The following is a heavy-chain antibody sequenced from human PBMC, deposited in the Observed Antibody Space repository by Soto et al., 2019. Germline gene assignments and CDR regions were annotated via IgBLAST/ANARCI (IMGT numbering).Heavy chain of an antibody. CDR1: GFIFSSYA. V-gene: IGHV3-23*01. CDR3: AKGPIFGVENIYDY. Sequence: GSLRLSCAASGFIFSSYAMSWVRQAPGKGLEWVSGMSGSGGTSYYTDSGKGRFTISRDNSKKTLYLQMNSLRVEDTALYYCAKGPIFGVENIYDYWGQGTQVTVSS. J-gene: IGHJ4*02. D-gene: IGHD3-3*01. CDR2: MSGSGGTS.